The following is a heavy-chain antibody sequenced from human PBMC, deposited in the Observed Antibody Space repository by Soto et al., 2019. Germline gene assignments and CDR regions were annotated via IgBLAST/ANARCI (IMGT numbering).Heavy chain of an antibody. V-gene: IGHV3-30*03. Sequence: QIQLVESGGDVVQPGRSLRLSCAASGFNFGFFGMHWVRQAPGKGLEWVAFISGDGINTHYADSVRGRFTLSRDYSKKPMYLQMDTLREDGTALYYCARGNLSLDSDSWGQGTLVTVSS. CDR3: ARGNLSLDSDS. CDR2: ISGDGINT. J-gene: IGHJ4*02. CDR1: GFNFGFFG.